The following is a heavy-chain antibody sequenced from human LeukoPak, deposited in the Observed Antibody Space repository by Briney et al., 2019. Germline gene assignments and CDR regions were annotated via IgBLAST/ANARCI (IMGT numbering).Heavy chain of an antibody. D-gene: IGHD2-21*02. CDR2: IIPILGIA. J-gene: IGHJ6*02. V-gene: IGHV1-69*04. CDR1: GGTFSSYS. CDR3: AREIDGGDYSNGMDV. Sequence: ASVNVSCKASGGTFSSYSIRWVRQAPGQGLEWLGRIIPILGIANYAQRFQGRVTITADKSTSTAYMELSSLRSEDTAVYYWAREIDGGDYSNGMDVWGQGTTVTVSS.